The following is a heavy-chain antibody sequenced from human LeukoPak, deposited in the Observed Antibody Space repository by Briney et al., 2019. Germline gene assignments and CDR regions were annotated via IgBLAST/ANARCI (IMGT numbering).Heavy chain of an antibody. CDR2: ITGSGATT. J-gene: IGHJ4*02. V-gene: IGHV3-23*01. Sequence: SGGSLRLSCAASGFTFSNYWMHWARQAPGKGLEWVSLITGSGATTYYADSVRGRFTVSRDNSKNTLYLQMNSLRAEDTAVYFCAKGDCGGTCLLIDNWGQGTLVTVSS. CDR1: GFTFSNYW. D-gene: IGHD2-15*01. CDR3: AKGDCGGTCLLIDN.